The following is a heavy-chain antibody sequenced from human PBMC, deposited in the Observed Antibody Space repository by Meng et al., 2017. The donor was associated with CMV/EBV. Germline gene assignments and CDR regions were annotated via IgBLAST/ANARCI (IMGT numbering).Heavy chain of an antibody. D-gene: IGHD6-19*01. CDR2: IIPLPDIA. Sequence: SVKVSCKASGGIFGNSGISWVREAPGQGLEWMGGIIPLPDIANYAQRFQGRVTITADASTSTAYMELSSLRSEDTAVYYCASRTVAGTLYYHGLDVWGLGTTVTVSS. V-gene: IGHV1-69*10. CDR1: GGIFGNSG. CDR3: ASRTVAGTLYYHGLDV. J-gene: IGHJ6*02.